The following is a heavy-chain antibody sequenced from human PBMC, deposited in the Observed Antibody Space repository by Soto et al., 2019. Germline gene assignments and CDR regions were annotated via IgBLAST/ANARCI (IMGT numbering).Heavy chain of an antibody. Sequence: QVQLVESGGGVVQPGRSLRLSCAASGFTFSSYGMHWVRQAPGKGLEWVAVISYDGSNKYYADSVKGRFTISRDNSKNTLYLQMNSLRAGDTAVYYCAKDQDGGYSGYDSHFDYWGQGTLVTVSS. V-gene: IGHV3-30*18. CDR1: GFTFSSYG. D-gene: IGHD5-12*01. CDR2: ISYDGSNK. J-gene: IGHJ4*02. CDR3: AKDQDGGYSGYDSHFDY.